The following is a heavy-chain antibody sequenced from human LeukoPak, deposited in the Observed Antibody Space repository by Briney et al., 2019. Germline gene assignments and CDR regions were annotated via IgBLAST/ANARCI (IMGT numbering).Heavy chain of an antibody. CDR2: IYTSGST. Sequence: SETLSLTCTVSGGSISSYYWSWIRQPAGKGLEWIGRIYTSGSTNYNPSLKSRVTMSVDTSKNQFSLKLSSVTAADTAVYYCARDGDSSGYYGIYDYWGQGTLVTVSS. CDR3: ARDGDSSGYYGIYDY. V-gene: IGHV4-4*07. D-gene: IGHD3-22*01. J-gene: IGHJ4*02. CDR1: GGSISSYY.